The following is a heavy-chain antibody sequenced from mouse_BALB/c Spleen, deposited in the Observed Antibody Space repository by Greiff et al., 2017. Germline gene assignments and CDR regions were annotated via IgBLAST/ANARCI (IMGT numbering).Heavy chain of an antibody. V-gene: IGHV1-54*01. CDR1: GYAFTNYL. D-gene: IGHD2-4*01. CDR2: INPGSGGT. CDR3: ARGTYDYDGYWYFDV. Sequence: QVHVKQSGAELVRPGTSVKVSCKASGYAFTNYLIEWVKQRPGQGLEWIGVINPGSGGTNYNEKFKGKATLTADKSSSTAYMQLSSLTSDDSAVYFCARGTYDYDGYWYFDVWGAGTTVTVSS. J-gene: IGHJ1*01.